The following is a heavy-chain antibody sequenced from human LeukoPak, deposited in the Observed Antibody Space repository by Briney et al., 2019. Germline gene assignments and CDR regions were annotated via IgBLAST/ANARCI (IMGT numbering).Heavy chain of an antibody. CDR2: INHSGST. J-gene: IGHJ4*02. CDR1: GGSFSGYY. CDR3: ARGSPLEYSGWYYFDY. Sequence: PSGTLSLTCAVYGGSFSGYYWSWIRQPPGKGLEWIGEINHSGSTNYNPSLKSRVTISVDTSKNQFSLKLSSVAAADTAVYYCARGSPLEYSGWYYFDYWGQGTLVTVSS. V-gene: IGHV4-34*01. D-gene: IGHD6-19*01.